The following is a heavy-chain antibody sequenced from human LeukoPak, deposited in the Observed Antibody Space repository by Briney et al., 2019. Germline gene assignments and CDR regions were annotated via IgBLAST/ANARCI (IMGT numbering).Heavy chain of an antibody. CDR1: GFTFSSYG. V-gene: IGHV3-30*18. CDR2: ISYDGSNK. J-gene: IGHJ4*02. CDR3: AKDIAADTEALDY. Sequence: GGSLRLSCAASGFTFSSYGMHWVRQAPGKGLEWVAVISYDGSNKYYADSVKGRFTISRDNSKNTLCLQMNSLTAEDTAVYYCAKDIAADTEALDYWGQGTLVTVSS. D-gene: IGHD6-13*01.